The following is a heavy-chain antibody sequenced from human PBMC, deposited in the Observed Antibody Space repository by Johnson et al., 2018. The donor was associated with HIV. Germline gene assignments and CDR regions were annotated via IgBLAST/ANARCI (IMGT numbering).Heavy chain of an antibody. Sequence: LVESGGGLVQPGGSLRLSCAASGFTFSIYDMHWVRQVTGKGLEWVSAIGTAGDTYYPGSVKGRFTISRENAQNSLYLHMNSLTAGDTAMYYCVRVGHGSDYYRDAFEIWGKGTMVTVSS. J-gene: IGHJ3*02. D-gene: IGHD3-22*01. CDR3: VRVGHGSDYYRDAFEI. CDR1: GFTFSIYD. CDR2: IGTAGDT. V-gene: IGHV3-13*01.